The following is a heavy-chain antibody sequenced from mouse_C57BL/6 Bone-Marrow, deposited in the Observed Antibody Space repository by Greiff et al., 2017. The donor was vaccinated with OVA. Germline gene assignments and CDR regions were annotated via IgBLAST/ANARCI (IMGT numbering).Heavy chain of an antibody. CDR3: ALAYYSNYYAMDY. CDR1: GFNIKNTY. Sequence: VQLQQSVAELVRPGASVKLSCTASGFNIKNTYMHWVKQRPEQGLEWIGRIDPANGNTKYAPKFQGKATITADTSSNTSYLQLSSLTSEDTAIYYCALAYYSNYYAMDYWGQGTSVTVSS. V-gene: IGHV14-3*01. J-gene: IGHJ4*01. D-gene: IGHD2-5*01. CDR2: IDPANGNT.